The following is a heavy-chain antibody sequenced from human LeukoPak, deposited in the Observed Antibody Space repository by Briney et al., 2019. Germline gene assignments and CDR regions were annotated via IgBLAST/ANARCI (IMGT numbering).Heavy chain of an antibody. J-gene: IGHJ6*03. D-gene: IGHD2-15*01. CDR1: GFTFGSYS. CDR2: ISSSSSTI. Sequence: GGSLRLSCAASGFTFGSYSMNWVRQAPGKGLEWVSYISSSSSTIYYADSVKGRFTISRDNAKNSLYLQMNSLRAEDTGVYYCARDGYCSAGSCRTTGYYYYYMDVWGKGTTVTVSS. CDR3: ARDGYCSAGSCRTTGYYYYYMDV. V-gene: IGHV3-48*01.